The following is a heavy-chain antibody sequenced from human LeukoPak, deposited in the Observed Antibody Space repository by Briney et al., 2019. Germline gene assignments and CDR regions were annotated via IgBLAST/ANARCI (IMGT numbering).Heavy chain of an antibody. J-gene: IGHJ4*02. CDR2: TNGDGRTT. D-gene: IGHD6-13*01. Sequence: GGSLRLSCAASGFTFNRFWMHWVRQVPGRGLVWVSHTNGDGRTTDYADSVRGRFTISRDNAKNTLYLQMNSLTVEDTAVYYCAKDVWTRQQLPPGLDYWGQGTLLTVSS. V-gene: IGHV3-74*01. CDR1: GFTFNRFW. CDR3: AKDVWTRQQLPPGLDY.